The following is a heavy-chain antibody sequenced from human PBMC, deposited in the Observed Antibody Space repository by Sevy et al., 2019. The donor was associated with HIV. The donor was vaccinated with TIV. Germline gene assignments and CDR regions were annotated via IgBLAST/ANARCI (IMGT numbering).Heavy chain of an antibody. J-gene: IGHJ4*02. CDR3: AREGCNKPHDY. CDR2: FSVGGGRI. CDR1: GFTFSKYS. V-gene: IGHV3-23*01. Sequence: GGSLRLSCEASGFTFSKYSMSWVRQTPGKGLEWVSTFSVGGGRINYADSVKGRFTISRDNSKNTLYLQMNSLRAEDTAVYYCAREGCNKPHDYWGQGTMVTVSS.